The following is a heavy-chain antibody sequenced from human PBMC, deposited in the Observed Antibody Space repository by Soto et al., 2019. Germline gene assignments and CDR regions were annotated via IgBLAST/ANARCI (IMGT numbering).Heavy chain of an antibody. CDR1: GFTFSIYA. Sequence: GGSLRLSCAAAGFTFSIYAMSWVRQAPGKGLEWVSAISGSGGSTYYADSVKGRFTISRDNSKNTLYLQMNSLRADDTAVYYCAKATRVRAVTLIRDYRGQGTLVTGSS. V-gene: IGHV3-23*01. J-gene: IGHJ4*02. CDR2: ISGSGGST. CDR3: AKATRVRAVTLIRDY. D-gene: IGHD6-19*01.